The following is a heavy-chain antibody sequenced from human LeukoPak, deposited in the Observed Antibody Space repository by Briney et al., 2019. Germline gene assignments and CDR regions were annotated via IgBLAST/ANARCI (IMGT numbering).Heavy chain of an antibody. V-gene: IGHV1-2*02. D-gene: IGHD3-22*01. CDR1: GYTFTGYY. Sequence: ASVKVSCKASGYTFTGYYMHWVRQAPGQGLEWMGWVNPNSGGTNYAQKFQGRVTMTRDTSISTAYMELSRLRSDDTAVYYCARGPYYDSSGLDYWGQGTLVTVSS. CDR2: VNPNSGGT. CDR3: ARGPYYDSSGLDY. J-gene: IGHJ4*02.